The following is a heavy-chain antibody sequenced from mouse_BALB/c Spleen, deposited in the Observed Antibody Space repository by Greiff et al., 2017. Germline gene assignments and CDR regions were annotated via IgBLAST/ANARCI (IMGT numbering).Heavy chain of an antibody. V-gene: IGHV14-3*02. J-gene: IGHJ3*01. CDR2: IDPANGNT. D-gene: IGHD3-1*01. Sequence: EVQLQQSGAELVKPGASVKLSCTASGFNIKDTYMHWVKQRPEQGLEWIGRIDPANGNTKYDPKFKGKATFTADTSSNTAYMQLSSLTSEDSAVYYCARYSSGYGAWFAYWGQGTLVTVSA. CDR1: GFNIKDTY. CDR3: ARYSSGYGAWFAY.